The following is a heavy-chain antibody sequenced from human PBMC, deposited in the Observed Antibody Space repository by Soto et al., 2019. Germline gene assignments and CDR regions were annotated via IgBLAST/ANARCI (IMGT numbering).Heavy chain of an antibody. V-gene: IGHV3-33*01. Sequence: QEQLVESGGGVVQPGTSLRLSCAVPGGIFHGYGMHWVRQAPGKGLEWVAIIRFDGSNEEYADSVKGRFTISRDNSKNXXXXQMNTLGAEDTAVYYCARDGIGGTVFRGYLDYWGRGTVVTVSS. CDR1: GGIFHGYG. J-gene: IGHJ4*02. CDR3: ARDGIGGTVFRGYLDY. D-gene: IGHD1-7*01. CDR2: IRFDGSNE.